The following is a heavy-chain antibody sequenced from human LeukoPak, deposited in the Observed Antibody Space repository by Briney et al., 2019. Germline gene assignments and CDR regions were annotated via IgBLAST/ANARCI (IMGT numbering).Heavy chain of an antibody. J-gene: IGHJ4*02. Sequence: GGSLRLSCAASGFTFSTFAMIWVRQAPGKGLEWVSTISGSGDSTYYADSVKGRFTISRDNSKNTLYLQMNSLRAGDTAVYYCAKGAYYADWGQGTLVTVSS. CDR1: GFTFSTFA. CDR2: ISGSGDST. D-gene: IGHD3-3*01. CDR3: AKGAYYAD. V-gene: IGHV3-23*01.